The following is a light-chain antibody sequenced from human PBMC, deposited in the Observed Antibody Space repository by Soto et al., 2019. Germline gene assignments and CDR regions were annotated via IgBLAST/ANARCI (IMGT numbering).Light chain of an antibody. V-gene: IGKV3-20*01. CDR1: QSVSSSY. CDR2: GAS. Sequence: EIVLTQSPGTLSLSVGERATLSCRASQSVSSSYLAWYQQKPGQAPRLLIYGASSRATGIPDRFSGSGSGTDFTLTISRLEPEDFAVYYCQQYGSSPGTFGQGTKVEIK. J-gene: IGKJ1*01. CDR3: QQYGSSPGT.